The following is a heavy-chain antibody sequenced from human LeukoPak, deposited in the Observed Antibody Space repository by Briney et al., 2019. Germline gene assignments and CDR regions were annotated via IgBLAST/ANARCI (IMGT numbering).Heavy chain of an antibody. CDR3: ASAVNNWFDP. CDR1: GYSISSSNW. D-gene: IGHD4-17*01. CDR2: IYYSGST. V-gene: IGHV4-28*01. J-gene: IGHJ5*02. Sequence: SETLSLTCAVSGYSISSSNWWGWIRQPPGKGLEWIGYIYYSGSTYYNPSLKSRLTMSVDTSKNQFSLKLSSVTAADTAVYYCASAVNNWFDPWGQGTLVTVSS.